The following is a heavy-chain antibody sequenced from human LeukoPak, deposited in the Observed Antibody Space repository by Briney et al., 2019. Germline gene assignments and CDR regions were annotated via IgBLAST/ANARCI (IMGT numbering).Heavy chain of an antibody. V-gene: IGHV1-2*02. CDR2: INPNSGGT. Sequence: ASVKVSCKASGYTFTGYYIHWVRQAPGQGLEWMGWINPNSGGTNYAQKFQDRSTMTRDTSINTAYLGLSSLRFDDTAVYYCARDRPGGELVDYWGQGTLVTVSS. J-gene: IGHJ4*02. CDR3: ARDRPGGELVDY. CDR1: GYTFTGYY. D-gene: IGHD1-7*01.